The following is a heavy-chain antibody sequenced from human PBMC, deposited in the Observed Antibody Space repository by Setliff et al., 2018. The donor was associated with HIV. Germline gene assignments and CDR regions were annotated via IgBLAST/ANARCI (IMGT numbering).Heavy chain of an antibody. D-gene: IGHD2-8*01. CDR1: GFTFSSYA. V-gene: IGHV3-23*01. Sequence: GGSLRLSCAASGFTFSSYAMSWVRQAPGKGMEWVSAISGSGGSTYYADSVKGLFTISRDNSKNTLYLQMNSLRAEDTAMYYCLLPCTSGWHNWADPWGQGTLVTVSS. J-gene: IGHJ5*02. CDR3: LLPCTSGWHNWADP. CDR2: ISGSGGST.